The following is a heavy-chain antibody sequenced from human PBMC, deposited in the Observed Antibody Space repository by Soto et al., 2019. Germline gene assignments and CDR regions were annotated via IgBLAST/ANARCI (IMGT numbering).Heavy chain of an antibody. Sequence: QVQLQESGPGLVKPSETLSLTCTVSGGSISSYYWSWIRQPPGKGLEWIGYIYYSGSTNYNPSLKSRVTISVDTSKNQFSLKLSSVTAADTAVYYCARAWGYSSSLLGSWGQGTLVTVSS. CDR3: ARAWGYSSSLLGS. CDR2: IYYSGST. V-gene: IGHV4-59*01. CDR1: GGSISSYY. J-gene: IGHJ4*02. D-gene: IGHD6-6*01.